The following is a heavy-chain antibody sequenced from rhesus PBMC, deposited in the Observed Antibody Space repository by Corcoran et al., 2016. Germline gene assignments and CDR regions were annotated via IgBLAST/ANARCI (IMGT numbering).Heavy chain of an antibody. Sequence: QVQLQESGPGLVKPSETLSLTCAVSGDSVSSSNWWSWIRQPPGKGVEWIGYISGSSGSTYYNPSLKSRVTISTDTSKNQFSLKLSSVTAADTAVYYCARDQGGYSYGYFDCWGQGVLVTVSS. D-gene: IGHD5-36*01. CDR3: ARDQGGYSYGYFDC. CDR1: GDSVSSSNW. V-gene: IGHV4-65*01. CDR2: ISGSSGST. J-gene: IGHJ4*01.